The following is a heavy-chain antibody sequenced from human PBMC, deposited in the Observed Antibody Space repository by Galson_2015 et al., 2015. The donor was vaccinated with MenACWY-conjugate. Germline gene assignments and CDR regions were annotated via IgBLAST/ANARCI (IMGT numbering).Heavy chain of an antibody. J-gene: IGHJ4*02. CDR3: ARDQQGYNSSWYRSFDY. D-gene: IGHD6-13*01. CDR1: GFSIRSYA. CDR2: TSYDGSQR. V-gene: IGHV3-30*04. Sequence: SLRLSCAASGFSIRSYAMHWVRQAPGKGLEWVAVTSYDGSQRYYADSVKGRFTISRDNSKNTLYLQMNSLRDEDTAVYFCARDQQGYNSSWYRSFDYWGQGTLVIVSS.